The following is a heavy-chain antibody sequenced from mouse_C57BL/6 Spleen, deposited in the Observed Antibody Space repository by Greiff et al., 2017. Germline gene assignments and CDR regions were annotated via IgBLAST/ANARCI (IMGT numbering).Heavy chain of an antibody. D-gene: IGHD2-12*01. CDR1: GYTFTSYW. Sequence: VQLQQSGAELVMPGASVKLSCKASGYTFTSYWMHWVKQRPGKGLEWIGEIDPSDSYTNYNQKFKGKSTLTVDKSSSTAYMQLSSLTSEDSAVYYCAYSPSDYFDYWGQGTTLTVSS. J-gene: IGHJ2*01. CDR2: IDPSDSYT. CDR3: AYSPSDYFDY. V-gene: IGHV1-69*01.